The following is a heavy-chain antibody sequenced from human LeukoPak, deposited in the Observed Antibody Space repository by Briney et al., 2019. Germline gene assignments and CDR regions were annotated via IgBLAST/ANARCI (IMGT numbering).Heavy chain of an antibody. J-gene: IGHJ4*02. CDR2: IRTAGDE. V-gene: IGHV3-13*01. D-gene: IGHD3-22*01. CDR1: GFTFSTYD. Sequence: QPGGSLRLSCAASGFTFSTYDMHWVRQATGRGLEWVSGIRTAGDEYYPGSVTGRFSVSRENAKNSLHPQMNSLRAGDTAVYYSARGANGASGYPFDYWGQGTLVTVSS. CDR3: ARGANGASGYPFDY.